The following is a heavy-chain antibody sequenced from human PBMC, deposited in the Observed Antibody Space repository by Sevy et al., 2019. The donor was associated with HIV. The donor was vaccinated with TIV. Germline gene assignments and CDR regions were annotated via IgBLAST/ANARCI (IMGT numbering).Heavy chain of an antibody. CDR2: ISYDGNIK. CDR1: GLTFNFYG. CDR3: VKASNDYDNSGWAGLEV. J-gene: IGHJ6*02. Sequence: GGSLRLSCAASGLTFNFYGMHWVRQAPGKGLEWVAVISYDGNIKYYADSAKGRFTISRDNSKNTLYLQMNSLRPEDTAVYYCVKASNDYDNSGWAGLEVWGQWTTVTVSS. V-gene: IGHV3-30*18. D-gene: IGHD3-22*01.